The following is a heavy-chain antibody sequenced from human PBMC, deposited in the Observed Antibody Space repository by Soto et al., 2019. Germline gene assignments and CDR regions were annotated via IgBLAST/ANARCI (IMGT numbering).Heavy chain of an antibody. V-gene: IGHV1-18*01. J-gene: IGHJ3*02. CDR1: GYTFTEDG. CDR3: ARDRPHYDILTGYPDVFDI. D-gene: IGHD3-9*01. Sequence: ASVKGACKASGYTFTEDGISWVRQAPGQGLEWMGWISAYNGNTNYAQKLQGRVTMTTDTSTSTAYMELRSLRSDDTTVYYCARDRPHYDILTGYPDVFDIWGQGTMVTVSS. CDR2: ISAYNGNT.